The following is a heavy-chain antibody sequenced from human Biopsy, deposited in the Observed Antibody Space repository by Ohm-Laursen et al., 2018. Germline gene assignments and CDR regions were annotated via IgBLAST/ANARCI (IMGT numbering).Heavy chain of an antibody. D-gene: IGHD3/OR15-3a*01. J-gene: IGHJ4*02. CDR1: GVYISDYY. CDR3: ASRGLVMASDYYFDD. CDR2: IYYSGST. Sequence: SETLSLTCSVSGVYISDYYWSWIRQPPGRGLEWVGSIYYSGSTNYNPSLKSRVTISADTSKSQLSLNLTSVTAADTAVYYCASRGLVMASDYYFDDWGQGTLVTVSS. V-gene: IGHV4-59*08.